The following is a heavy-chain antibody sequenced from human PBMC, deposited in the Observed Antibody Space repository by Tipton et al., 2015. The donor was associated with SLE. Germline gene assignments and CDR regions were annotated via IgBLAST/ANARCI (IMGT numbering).Heavy chain of an antibody. D-gene: IGHD2-2*01. CDR3: ARDQDIVVVPAANYWYFDL. CDR2: INHSGST. V-gene: IGHV4-34*01. CDR1: GGSFSGYY. J-gene: IGHJ2*01. Sequence: TLSLTCAVYGGSFSGYYWSWIRQPPGKGLEWIGEINHSGSTNYNPSLKSRATISVDTSKNQFSLKLSSVTAADTAVYYCARDQDIVVVPAANYWYFDLWGRGTLVTVSS.